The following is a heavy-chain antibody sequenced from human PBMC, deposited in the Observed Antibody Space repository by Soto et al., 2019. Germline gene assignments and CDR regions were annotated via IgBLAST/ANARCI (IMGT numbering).Heavy chain of an antibody. D-gene: IGHD2-15*01. CDR3: ARQGYCSGGSCYEDYYYYMDV. CDR2: ISSSGSTI. V-gene: IGHV3-11*01. Sequence: PGGSLRLSCAASGFTFSDYYMSWIRQAPGKGLEWVSYISSSGSTIYYADSVKGRFTISRDDAKNSLYLQMNSLRAEDTAVYYCARQGYCSGGSCYEDYYYYMDVWGKGTKVTVSS. J-gene: IGHJ6*03. CDR1: GFTFSDYY.